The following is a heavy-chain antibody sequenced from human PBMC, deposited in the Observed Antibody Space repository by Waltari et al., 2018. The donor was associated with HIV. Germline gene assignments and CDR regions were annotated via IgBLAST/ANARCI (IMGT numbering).Heavy chain of an antibody. D-gene: IGHD3-3*01. Sequence: QVHLQQWGARLVKSSEPLSLTCAVYGGTFSGYYWSWIRQSPEKGLEWIGEINDRGTTNYNPSFKRRVQISVDISKNQFSLRLNSLSAADTGVYYWARFLEMWSGLDFWSQGTRVSVSS. CDR3: ARFLEMWSGLDF. J-gene: IGHJ4*02. V-gene: IGHV4-34*02. CDR1: GGTFSGYY. CDR2: INDRGTT.